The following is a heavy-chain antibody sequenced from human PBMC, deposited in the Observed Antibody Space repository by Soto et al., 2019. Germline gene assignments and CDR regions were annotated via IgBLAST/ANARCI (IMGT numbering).Heavy chain of an antibody. CDR2: ISPKSGSK. CDR3: VKDPDSNSWPSRDV. D-gene: IGHD3-22*01. Sequence: GASVKVSCKTSGYTFTRNGISWVRQAPGQGLEWMGWISPKSGSKKYAQKFQGRVIMTTDTFTSTAYMELRSLRCDDTAVYYCVKDPDSNSWPSRDVWGPGTKVTVSS. V-gene: IGHV1-18*01. J-gene: IGHJ6*02. CDR1: GYTFTRNG.